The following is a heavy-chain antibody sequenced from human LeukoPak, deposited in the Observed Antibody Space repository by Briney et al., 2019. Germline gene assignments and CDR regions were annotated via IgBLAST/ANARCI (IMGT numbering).Heavy chain of an antibody. CDR2: INTNTGNP. CDR1: GYTLTSYA. D-gene: IGHD2-21*02. J-gene: IGHJ4*02. CDR3: ARGGLETGKNSHIVVVTAGY. Sequence: GASVKVSCKASGYTLTSYAMNWVRQAPGQGLEWMGWINTNTGNPTYAQGFTGRFVFSLDTSVSTAYLQISSLKAEDTAVYYCARGGLETGKNSHIVVVTAGYWGQGTLVTVSS. V-gene: IGHV7-4-1*02.